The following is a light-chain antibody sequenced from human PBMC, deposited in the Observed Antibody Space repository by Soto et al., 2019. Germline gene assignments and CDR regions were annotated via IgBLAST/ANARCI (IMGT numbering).Light chain of an antibody. CDR2: DAS. Sequence: EIVLTQSPATLSLSPGERATLSCRASQSVSSYLAWYQQKPGQAPRLLIYDASNRATGIPARFSGSGSGTDFTLTISSLEPEDFAVYSCQQRSNWPLTGGGGPKVEIK. J-gene: IGKJ4*02. V-gene: IGKV3-11*01. CDR3: QQRSNWPLT. CDR1: QSVSSY.